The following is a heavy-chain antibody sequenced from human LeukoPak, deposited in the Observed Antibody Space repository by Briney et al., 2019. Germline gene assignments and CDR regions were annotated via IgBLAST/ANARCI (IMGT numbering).Heavy chain of an antibody. CDR2: ILYGGST. V-gene: IGHV4-39*02. D-gene: IGHD4-11*01. CDR1: GDSVSSSTYY. CDR3: ARDGQS. Sequence: SETLSLTCTVSGDSVSSSTYYWGWIRQPPGKGLEWIGNILYGGSTYYSPSLQSRITVSIDTPRNQFSLKLTSVTAADRAVYYCARDGQSWGQGILVTVSS. J-gene: IGHJ5*02.